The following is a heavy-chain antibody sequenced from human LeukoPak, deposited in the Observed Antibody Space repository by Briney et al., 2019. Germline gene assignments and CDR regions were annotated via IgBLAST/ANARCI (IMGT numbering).Heavy chain of an antibody. Sequence: PGGSLRLSCAVSGFTFSSYAMSWVRQAPREGLELVSGMTSSGGSTYYADSVKGRFTISRDNSKNTLYLQMDSLRAGDTAVYYCARVKYYDSSGYPLGAFDIWGQGTMVTVSS. CDR3: ARVKYYDSSGYPLGAFDI. V-gene: IGHV3-23*01. CDR1: GFTFSSYA. J-gene: IGHJ3*02. D-gene: IGHD3-22*01. CDR2: MTSSGGST.